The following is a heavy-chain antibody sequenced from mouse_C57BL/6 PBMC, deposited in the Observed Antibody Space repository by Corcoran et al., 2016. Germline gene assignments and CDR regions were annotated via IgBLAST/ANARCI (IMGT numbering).Heavy chain of an antibody. CDR2: INTYSGVP. CDR3: ARSRSSSWFAY. J-gene: IGHJ3*01. D-gene: IGHD1-1*01. CDR1: GYTFTTYG. V-gene: IGHV9-3*01. Sequence: QIQLVQSGPELKKPGETVKISCKASGYTFTTYGMSWVKQAPGKGLKWMGWINTYSGVPTYADDFKGRFAFSLETSASTAYLQINNLQNEDTATYFCARSRSSSWFAYWGQGTLVTVSA.